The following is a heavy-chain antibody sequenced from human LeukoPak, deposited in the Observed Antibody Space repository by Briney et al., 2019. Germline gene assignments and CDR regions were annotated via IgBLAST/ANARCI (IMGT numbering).Heavy chain of an antibody. CDR1: GYTFTGYY. J-gene: IGHJ6*03. CDR2: INPNSGGT. D-gene: IGHD6-25*01. Sequence: ASVKVSCKASGYTFTGYYMHWVRQAPGQGLEWMGWINPNSGGTNYAQKFQGRVTMTRDTSISTAYMELSRLRSDDTAVYYCARAAADSGYYYYMDVWGKGTTVTISS. CDR3: ARAAADSGYYYYMDV. V-gene: IGHV1-2*02.